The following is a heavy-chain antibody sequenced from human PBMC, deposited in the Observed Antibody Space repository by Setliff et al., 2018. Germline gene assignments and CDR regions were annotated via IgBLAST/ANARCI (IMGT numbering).Heavy chain of an antibody. Sequence: SETLSLTCTVSGGSISNYYWSWIRQPAGKGLEWIGRIYTSGSTNYNPSLKSRVTMSVDTSKNQFSLKLSSVTAADTAVYYCARKGISALSGAFDMWGQGTMVTFSS. J-gene: IGHJ3*02. CDR1: GGSISNYY. CDR2: IYTSGST. CDR3: ARKGISALSGAFDM. D-gene: IGHD1-26*01. V-gene: IGHV4-4*07.